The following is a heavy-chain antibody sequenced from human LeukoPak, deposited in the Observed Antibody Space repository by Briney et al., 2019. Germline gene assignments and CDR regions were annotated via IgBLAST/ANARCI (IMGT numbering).Heavy chain of an antibody. V-gene: IGHV1-69*05. Sequence: GASVKVSCKASGGTFSSYAISWVRQAPGQGLEWMGGIIPIFGTANYAQKFQGRVTITTDESTSTAYMELSSLRSEDTAVYYCARETTIFGSYYFDYWGQGTLVTVSS. D-gene: IGHD3-9*01. CDR1: GGTFSSYA. CDR2: IIPIFGTA. J-gene: IGHJ4*02. CDR3: ARETTIFGSYYFDY.